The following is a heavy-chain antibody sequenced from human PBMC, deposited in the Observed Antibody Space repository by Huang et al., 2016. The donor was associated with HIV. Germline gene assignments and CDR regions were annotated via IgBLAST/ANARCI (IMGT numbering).Heavy chain of an antibody. CDR3: AKGSERSLTGPKYQYYFDY. J-gene: IGHJ4*02. Sequence: EVQLLESGGGLVQPGGYLRLSCAASIFTFSTSAMSWVRQAPGKGLEWVSGISGSGSSTYDADSVKGRFTISRDNSRNTLYLQMKSLRVEDTAIYYCAKGSERSLTGPKYQYYFDYWGQGTLVTVSS. D-gene: IGHD3-3*01. CDR2: ISGSGSST. CDR1: IFTFSTSA. V-gene: IGHV3-23*01.